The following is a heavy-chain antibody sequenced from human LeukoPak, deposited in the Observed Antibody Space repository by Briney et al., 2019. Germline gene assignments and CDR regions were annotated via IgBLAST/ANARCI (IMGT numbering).Heavy chain of an antibody. V-gene: IGHV3-48*02. CDR1: GFTFSNYA. CDR2: ISGSRSSI. CDR3: ARVTLGSTRGFDY. D-gene: IGHD7-27*01. Sequence: GGSLRLSCSASGFTFSNYAMHWVRQAPGKGLEWVSYISGSRSSIYYADSVEGRFTISRDNVKNSLYLQMDSLRDEDTAIYYCARVTLGSTRGFDYWGQGALVTVSS. J-gene: IGHJ4*02.